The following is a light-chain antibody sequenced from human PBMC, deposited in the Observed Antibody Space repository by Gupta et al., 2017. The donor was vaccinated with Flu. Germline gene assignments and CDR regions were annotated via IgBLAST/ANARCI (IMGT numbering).Light chain of an antibody. CDR2: SNN. V-gene: IGLV1-44*01. CDR3: AAWDDSLNGVV. CDR1: SSNIGSNT. Sequence: QSVLTQPPSASGTPGQRVTISCSGSSSNIGSNTVTWYQQLPGTAPKLLIYSNNQRPSGVPDRFSGPKSGTSASLAISGLQSEDEADYYCAAWDDSLNGVVFGGGTKLTVL. J-gene: IGLJ2*01.